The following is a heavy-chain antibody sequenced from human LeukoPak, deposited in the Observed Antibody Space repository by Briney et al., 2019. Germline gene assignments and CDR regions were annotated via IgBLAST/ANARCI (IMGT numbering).Heavy chain of an antibody. CDR2: IKEDGNEK. J-gene: IGHJ4*02. CDR1: GFTFSSYW. V-gene: IGHV3-7*01. Sequence: GGSLRLSCAASGFTFSSYWMRWVRQAPGKGLEWVANIKEDGNEKYYVDSVRGRFTISRDNAKNSLYLYMNSLRAEDTAVYYCATSYDILIGYFGSWGQGTLVTVSS. CDR3: ATSYDILIGYFGS. D-gene: IGHD3-9*01.